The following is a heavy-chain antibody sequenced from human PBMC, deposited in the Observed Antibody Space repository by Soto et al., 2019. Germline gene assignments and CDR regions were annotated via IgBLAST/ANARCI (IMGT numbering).Heavy chain of an antibody. CDR2: TSYSGNT. V-gene: IGHV4-39*01. Sequence: SXTLSLTCIVSGDSISRNGPHWGWIRQPAGKGLEWIGSTSYSGNTHYNPSLQSRVTISIDTSKNQLSLKLSSVTAADTAVYYCARLRGLGVVSPYFDYWGQGALVTVSS. J-gene: IGHJ4*02. CDR3: ARLRGLGVVSPYFDY. D-gene: IGHD3-16*01. CDR1: GDSISRNGPH.